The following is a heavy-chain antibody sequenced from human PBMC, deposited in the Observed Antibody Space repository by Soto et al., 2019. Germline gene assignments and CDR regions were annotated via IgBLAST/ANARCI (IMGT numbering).Heavy chain of an antibody. Sequence: ASVKVSCKASGYTFTDYAIHWVRQAPGQRLEWMGWINAGTDNTKYSQKFQGRVTFTRDTSANAAYMALSSLRSEDTAVYYCARDRSTVVTDWGEGTLVNV. J-gene: IGHJ4*02. CDR3: ARDRSTVVTD. CDR2: INAGTDNT. CDR1: GYTFTDYA. D-gene: IGHD4-17*01. V-gene: IGHV1-3*01.